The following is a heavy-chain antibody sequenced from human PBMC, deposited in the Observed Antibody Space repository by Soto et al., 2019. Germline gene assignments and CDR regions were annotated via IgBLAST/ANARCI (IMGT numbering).Heavy chain of an antibody. CDR2: IWYDGSNK. CDR3: AREPSMYGDYWGACGY. J-gene: IGHJ4*02. V-gene: IGHV3-33*01. D-gene: IGHD4-17*01. Sequence: QVQLVESGGGVVQPGRSLRLSCAASGFTFSSYVMHWVRQAPGKGLEWVAVIWYDGSNKYYADSVKGRFTISRDNSKNTLYLQMNRMRAEDTAVYYCAREPSMYGDYWGACGYWGKGTLVTVSS. CDR1: GFTFSSYV.